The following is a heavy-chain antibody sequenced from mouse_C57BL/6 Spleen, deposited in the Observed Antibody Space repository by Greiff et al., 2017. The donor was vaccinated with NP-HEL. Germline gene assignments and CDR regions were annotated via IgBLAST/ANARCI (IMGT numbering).Heavy chain of an antibody. Sequence: QVQLQQSGAELVKPGASVKISCKASGYAFSSYWMNWVKQRPGKGLEWIGQIYPGDGDTNYNGKFKGKATLTADKSSSTAYMQLSSLTSEDSAVYFCARKGGSGWYFDVWGTGTTVTVSS. CDR1: GYAFSSYW. CDR3: ARKGGSGWYFDV. CDR2: IYPGDGDT. V-gene: IGHV1-80*01. J-gene: IGHJ1*03.